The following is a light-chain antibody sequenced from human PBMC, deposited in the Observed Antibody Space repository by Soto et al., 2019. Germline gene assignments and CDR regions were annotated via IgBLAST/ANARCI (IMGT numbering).Light chain of an antibody. CDR3: QQFNYYPYS. CDR2: HAS. J-gene: IGKJ2*03. Sequence: DIQMTQSPSTLSAFVGDRVTITCRASQSISTWLAWYQQKPGKPPKVLIYHASSLESGVPSRFSGSGSGTEFTLTITTLQPEDFAMYDCQQFNYYPYSFGQGTKLEIK. CDR1: QSISTW. V-gene: IGKV1-5*01.